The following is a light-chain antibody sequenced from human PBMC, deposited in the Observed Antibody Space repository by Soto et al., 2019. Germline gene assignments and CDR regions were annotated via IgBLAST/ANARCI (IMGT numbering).Light chain of an antibody. CDR1: QTIDSW. CDR3: LQDYNYPIT. V-gene: IGKV1-5*03. J-gene: IGKJ5*01. CDR2: RAS. Sequence: DIQMTQSPSTLSASGGDRVTITCRASQTIDSWLAWYQQRPGKPPNLLIYRASTLASGVPSRFSGSGSGTDFTLTISSLQPEDFATYYCLQDYNYPITFGQGTRLEIK.